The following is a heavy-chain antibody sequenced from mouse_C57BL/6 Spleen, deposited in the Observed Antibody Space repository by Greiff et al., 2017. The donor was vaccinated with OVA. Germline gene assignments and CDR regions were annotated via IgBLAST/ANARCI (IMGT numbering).Heavy chain of an antibody. Sequence: VHVKQSGAELVRPGASVKLSCTASGFNIQDDYMHWVQQRPEQGLEWIGWIDPENGDTEYASKFQGKATITADTSSNTAYLQLSSLTSEDTAVYYCTISSSYGYFDYWGQGTTLTVSS. CDR1: GFNIQDDY. J-gene: IGHJ2*01. V-gene: IGHV14-4*01. D-gene: IGHD1-1*01. CDR2: IDPENGDT. CDR3: TISSSYGYFDY.